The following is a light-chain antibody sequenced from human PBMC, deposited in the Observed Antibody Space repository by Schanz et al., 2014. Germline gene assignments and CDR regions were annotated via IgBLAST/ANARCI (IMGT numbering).Light chain of an antibody. J-gene: IGLJ2*01. CDR1: SSDVGGYNY. Sequence: QSALTQPPSASGSPGQSVTISCTGTSSDVGGYNYVSWYQQHSGKAPKLLIYDVSDRPSGVPDRFSGSKSGNTASLTISGLQAEDEADYYCSSYRRNSTTTHVVFGGGTKLTVL. V-gene: IGLV2-14*01. CDR3: SSYRRNSTTTHVV. CDR2: DVS.